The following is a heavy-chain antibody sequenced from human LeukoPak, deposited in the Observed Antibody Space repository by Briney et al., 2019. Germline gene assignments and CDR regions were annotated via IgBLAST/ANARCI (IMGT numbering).Heavy chain of an antibody. D-gene: IGHD2-2*02. CDR2: IYTSGST. V-gene: IGHV4-4*07. CDR3: ARSVYCSSTSCYRLDY. J-gene: IGHJ4*02. Sequence: ASETLSLTCTVSGGSISSYYWSWIRQPAGKGLEWIGRIYTSGSTNYNPSLKSRVTMSVDTSKNQFSLKLSSVTAADTAVYYCARSVYCSSTSCYRLDYWGQGTLVTVSS. CDR1: GGSISSYY.